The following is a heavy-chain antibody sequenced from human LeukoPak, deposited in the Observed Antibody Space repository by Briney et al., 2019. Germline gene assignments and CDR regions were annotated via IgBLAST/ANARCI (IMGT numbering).Heavy chain of an antibody. J-gene: IGHJ4*02. CDR1: GFTFDDYA. CDR3: AKDIGWNSYDSSGYYYSGPDY. D-gene: IGHD3-22*01. CDR2: ISWNSGSI. Sequence: AGRSLRLSCAASGFTFDDYAMHWVRQAPGKGLEWVSGISWNSGSIGYADSVKGRFTISRDNAKNSLYLQMNSLRAEDMALYYCAKDIGWNSYDSSGYYYSGPDYWGQGTLVTVSS. V-gene: IGHV3-9*03.